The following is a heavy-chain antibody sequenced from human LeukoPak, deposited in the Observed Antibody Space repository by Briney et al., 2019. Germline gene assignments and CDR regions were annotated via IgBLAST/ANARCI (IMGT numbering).Heavy chain of an antibody. CDR1: GFTFSSYS. CDR2: LSYDGSNE. J-gene: IGHJ4*02. V-gene: IGHV3-30-3*01. Sequence: GGSLRLSCAASGFTFSSYSMHWVRQAPGKGLEWVAVLSYDGSNEYYTDSVKGRFTISRDNSENTLLLQMNSLRIEDTAEYYCARDAPSPGAAHSSSYYFDYWGQGTLVTVSS. D-gene: IGHD6-13*01. CDR3: ARDAPSPGAAHSSSYYFDY.